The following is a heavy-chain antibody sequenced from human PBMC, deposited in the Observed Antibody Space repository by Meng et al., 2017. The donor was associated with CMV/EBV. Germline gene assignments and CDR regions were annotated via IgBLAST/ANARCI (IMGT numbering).Heavy chain of an antibody. CDR1: GGTFSSYA. CDR3: AADYGDYSDY. D-gene: IGHD4-17*01. Sequence: SVKVSCKASGGTFSSYAISWVRQSPGQGLEWMGGIIPIFGTVNYAQKFQGRVTITTDESTSTAYMELSSLRSEDTAVYYCAADYGDYSDYWGQGTLVTVSS. J-gene: IGHJ4*02. V-gene: IGHV1-69*05. CDR2: IIPIFGTV.